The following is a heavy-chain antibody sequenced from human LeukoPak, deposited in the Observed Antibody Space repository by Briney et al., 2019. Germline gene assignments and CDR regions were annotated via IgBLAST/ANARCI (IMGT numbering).Heavy chain of an antibody. CDR2: INHSGST. Sequence: SETLSLTCAVYGGSFSGYYWSWIRQPPGKGLEWIGEINHSGSTNYNPSLKSRVTISVDTSKNQFSLKLSSVTAADTAVYYCARGGYAGIAVANWFDPWGQGTLVTVSS. CDR3: ARGGYAGIAVANWFDP. J-gene: IGHJ5*02. V-gene: IGHV4-34*01. CDR1: GGSFSGYY. D-gene: IGHD6-19*01.